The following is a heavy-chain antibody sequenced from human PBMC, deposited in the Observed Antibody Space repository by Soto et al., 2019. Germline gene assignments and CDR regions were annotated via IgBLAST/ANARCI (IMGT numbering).Heavy chain of an antibody. J-gene: IGHJ6*02. Sequence: GGSLRLSCAASGFTFSSYGMHWVRQAPGKGLEWVAVISYDGSNKYYADSVKGRFTISRDNSKNTLYLQMNSLRAEDTAVYYCAKDSAYGVALVFISLRYYGMDVWGQGTTVTVSS. V-gene: IGHV3-30*18. CDR2: ISYDGSNK. D-gene: IGHD4-17*01. CDR1: GFTFSSYG. CDR3: AKDSAYGVALVFISLRYYGMDV.